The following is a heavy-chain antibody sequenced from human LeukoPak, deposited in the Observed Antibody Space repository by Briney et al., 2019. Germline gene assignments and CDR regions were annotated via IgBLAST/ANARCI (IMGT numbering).Heavy chain of an antibody. V-gene: IGHV1-69*05. Sequence: SVKVSCKASGGTFSIYAISWVRQAPGQGLEWMGGIIPIFGTANYAQKFQGRVTITTDESTSTAYMEMSSLRSEDTAVYYCARGDEYSSSSGYFDYWGQGTLVTVSS. CDR2: IIPIFGTA. CDR3: ARGDEYSSSSGYFDY. CDR1: GGTFSIYA. D-gene: IGHD6-6*01. J-gene: IGHJ4*02.